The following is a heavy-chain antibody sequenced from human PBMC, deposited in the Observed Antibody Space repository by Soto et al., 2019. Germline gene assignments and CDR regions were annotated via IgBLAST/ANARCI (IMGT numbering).Heavy chain of an antibody. CDR3: ARDRNVYSYGRASWFDY. V-gene: IGHV1-69*06. CDR2: IIPIFGTA. J-gene: IGHJ4*02. D-gene: IGHD5-18*01. Sequence: QVQLVQSGAEVKKPGSSVKVSCKASGGTFSSYAISWVRQAPGQGLEWMGGIIPIFGTANYAQKCQGIVTITADKSTSTAYMELSILRSEDTAVYYCARDRNVYSYGRASWFDYWGQGTLVTVSS. CDR1: GGTFSSYA.